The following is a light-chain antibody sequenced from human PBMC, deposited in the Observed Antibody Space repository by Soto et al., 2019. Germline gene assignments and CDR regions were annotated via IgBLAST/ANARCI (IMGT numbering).Light chain of an antibody. Sequence: QSALTQPASVSGSPGQSITISCTGTSGDVGTYNYVSWYQHHPGKAPRLMIFDVSDRPSGVSNRLSGSKSGNTASLTISGLQAEDEADYYCSSYTSSSTVIFGGGTKLTVL. CDR3: SSYTSSSTVI. V-gene: IGLV2-14*03. CDR1: SGDVGTYNY. J-gene: IGLJ2*01. CDR2: DVS.